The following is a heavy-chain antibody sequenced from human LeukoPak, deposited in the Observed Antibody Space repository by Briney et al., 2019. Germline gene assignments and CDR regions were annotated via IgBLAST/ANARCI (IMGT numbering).Heavy chain of an antibody. V-gene: IGHV1-8*03. D-gene: IGHD3-22*01. CDR3: ARRSDYYDSSAYYY. Sequence: GASVKVSRKASVYTFTNYDINWVRQATGQGLEWMGWMNPNSGNTGYAQKFQGRVTITRDTSIGTAYMELSSLSSEDTAVYYCARRSDYYDSSAYYYWGQGTLVTVSS. J-gene: IGHJ4*02. CDR1: VYTFTNYD. CDR2: MNPNSGNT.